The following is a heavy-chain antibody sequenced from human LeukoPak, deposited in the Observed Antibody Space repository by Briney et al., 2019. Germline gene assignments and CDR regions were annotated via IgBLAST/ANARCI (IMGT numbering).Heavy chain of an antibody. D-gene: IGHD1-26*01. Sequence: GGSLRLSCAASGFTFSNYMMHWVRQAPGKGLVWVSRIKSDGITITYADSVKGRFTISRDNAKNTLYLQMNSLRAEDTAVYYCARDTGSYYEYYFDYWGQGTLVTVSS. V-gene: IGHV3-74*01. CDR3: ARDTGSYYEYYFDY. CDR1: GFTFSNYM. J-gene: IGHJ4*02. CDR2: IKSDGITI.